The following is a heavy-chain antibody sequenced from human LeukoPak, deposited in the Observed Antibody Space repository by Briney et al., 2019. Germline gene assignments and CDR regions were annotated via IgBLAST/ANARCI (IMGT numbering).Heavy chain of an antibody. V-gene: IGHV3-23*01. CDR2: ISGSGGST. J-gene: IGHJ4*02. D-gene: IGHD3-10*02. Sequence: GGSLRLSCAASGFTFSSYAMSWVRQAPGKGLEWVSAISGSGGSTYYADSVKGRFTISRDNSKNTLYLQMNSLRAEDTAVYYCAKDIFGDGYDHGDFDYWGQGTLVTVSS. CDR1: GFTFSSYA. CDR3: AKDIFGDGYDHGDFDY.